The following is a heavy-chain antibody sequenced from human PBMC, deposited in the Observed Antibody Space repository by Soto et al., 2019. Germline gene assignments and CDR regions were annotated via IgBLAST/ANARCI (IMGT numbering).Heavy chain of an antibody. CDR2: IYYSGST. J-gene: IGHJ5*02. V-gene: IGHV4-39*01. Sequence: QLQLQESGPGLVKPSETLSLTCTVSGGSISSSSYYWGWIRQPPGKGLEWIGSIYYSGSTYYNPSLKSRVTISVDTSKNQFSLKLSSVTAADTAVYYCARRNDGRNYGGDWFDPWGQGTLVTVSS. CDR3: ARRNDGRNYGGDWFDP. CDR1: GGSISSSSYY. D-gene: IGHD1-7*01.